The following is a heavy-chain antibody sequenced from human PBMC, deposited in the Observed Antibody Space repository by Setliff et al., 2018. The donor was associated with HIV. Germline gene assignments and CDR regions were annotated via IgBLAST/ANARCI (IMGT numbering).Heavy chain of an antibody. CDR2: IYYSGST. CDR1: GGSISSYY. V-gene: IGHV4-59*08. CDR3: ARARGSLGYINTFDL. D-gene: IGHD1-26*01. Sequence: PSETLSLTCTVSGGSISSYYWSWIRQPPGKGLEWIGYIYYSGSTNYKPSLESRVTISINTSKNQFSLNLNSVTAADTAVYYCARARGSLGYINTFDLWGQGSLVTVSS. J-gene: IGHJ4*02.